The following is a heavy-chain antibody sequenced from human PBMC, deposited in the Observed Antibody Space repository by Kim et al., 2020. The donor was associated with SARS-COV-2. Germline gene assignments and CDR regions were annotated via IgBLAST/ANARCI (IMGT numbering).Heavy chain of an antibody. J-gene: IGHJ4*02. D-gene: IGHD6-13*01. V-gene: IGHV4-34*01. CDR3: GTQRDSWQGEDY. CDR2: INHSGRT. Sequence: SETLSLACAVYGGSFSGYYWSWIRQPPGKGLEWLGEINHSGRTKYNPSLKSRVTISVDTSKNKFSLKLSSVTAADTAVYYCGTQRDSWQGEDYWGQGTL. CDR1: GGSFSGYY.